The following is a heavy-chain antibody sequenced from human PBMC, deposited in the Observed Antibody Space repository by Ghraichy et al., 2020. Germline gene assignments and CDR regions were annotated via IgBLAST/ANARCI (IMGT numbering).Heavy chain of an antibody. V-gene: IGHV3-23*01. J-gene: IGHJ4*02. D-gene: IGHD5-18*01. CDR2: ISGSGGST. Sequence: GGSLRLSCAASGFTFSSDAMSWVRQAPGKGLEWVSAISGSGGSTYYADSVKGRFTISRDNSKKTLYLQMNSLRAEDTAVYYCAKDRGYSYGFTSHFDYWGQGSLVTVPS. CDR1: GFTFSSDA. CDR3: AKDRGYSYGFTSHFDY.